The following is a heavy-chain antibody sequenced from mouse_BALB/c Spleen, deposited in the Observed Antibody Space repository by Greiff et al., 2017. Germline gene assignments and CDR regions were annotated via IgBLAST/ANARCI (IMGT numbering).Heavy chain of an antibody. V-gene: IGHV7-3*02. Sequence: EVKLVESGGGLVQPGGSLRLSCATSGFTFTDYYMSWVRQPPGKALEWLGFIRNKANGYTTEYSASVKGRFTISSDNSQSILYLQMNTLGAEDSATYYCARYSYYGAYWGQGTLVTVSA. J-gene: IGHJ3*01. CDR1: GFTFTDYY. CDR3: ARYSYYGAY. D-gene: IGHD2-10*01. CDR2: IRNKANGYTT.